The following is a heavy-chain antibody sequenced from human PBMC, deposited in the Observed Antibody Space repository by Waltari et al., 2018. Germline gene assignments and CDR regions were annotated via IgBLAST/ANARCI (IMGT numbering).Heavy chain of an antibody. D-gene: IGHD4-4*01. Sequence: QVQLVESGGGMVKAGGSLRLSCAASGCTFSDHYMSWIRQAPGKGLEWVSFISSTSRYTNTADSVKGRFTISRDNAKKSVFLQMNNLRAEDTAVYYCARGRDDYNPQPFDFWGQGIPVTVSS. V-gene: IGHV3-11*06. CDR1: GCTFSDHY. J-gene: IGHJ4*02. CDR2: ISSTSRYT. CDR3: ARGRDDYNPQPFDF.